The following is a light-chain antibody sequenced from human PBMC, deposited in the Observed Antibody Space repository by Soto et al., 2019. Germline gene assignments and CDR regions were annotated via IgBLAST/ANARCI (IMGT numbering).Light chain of an antibody. CDR2: GAS. CDR1: QSISSPY. V-gene: IGKV3-20*01. Sequence: EIVLTQYPGTLSLSPGERATLSCRASQSISSPYLAWYQQKPGQAPRLLIYGASSRATGIPDRFSGSGSGTDFTLTISRLEPEDFAVYYCHQYDSWTFGQGTKVDIK. CDR3: HQYDSWT. J-gene: IGKJ1*01.